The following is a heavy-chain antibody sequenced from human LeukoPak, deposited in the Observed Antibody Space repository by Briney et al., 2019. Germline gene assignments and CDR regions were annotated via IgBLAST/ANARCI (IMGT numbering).Heavy chain of an antibody. J-gene: IGHJ5*02. Sequence: GSLRLSCEASGVTFSSYVMSWVRQAPGKGLEWVSYISSSSSTIYYADSVKGRFTISRDNAKNSLYLQMNSLRAEDTAVYYCARMYDSSGYSYNWFDPWGQGTLVTVSS. CDR3: ARMYDSSGYSYNWFDP. D-gene: IGHD3-22*01. CDR1: GVTFSSYV. CDR2: ISSSSSTI. V-gene: IGHV3-48*01.